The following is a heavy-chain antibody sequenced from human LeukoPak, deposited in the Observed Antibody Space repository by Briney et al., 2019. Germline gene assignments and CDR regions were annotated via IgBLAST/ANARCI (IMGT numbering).Heavy chain of an antibody. CDR1: GFTFSSYV. J-gene: IGHJ6*03. CDR2: ISYDGSNK. V-gene: IGHV3-30*03. D-gene: IGHD6-19*01. Sequence: QTGGSLRLSCAASGFTFSSYVMHWVRQAPGKGLEWVAFISYDGSNKYYADSVKGRFTISRDNSKNTLYLQMNSLRAEDTAVYYCARAVAGTRRGDYYYMDVWGKGTTVTVSS. CDR3: ARAVAGTRRGDYYYMDV.